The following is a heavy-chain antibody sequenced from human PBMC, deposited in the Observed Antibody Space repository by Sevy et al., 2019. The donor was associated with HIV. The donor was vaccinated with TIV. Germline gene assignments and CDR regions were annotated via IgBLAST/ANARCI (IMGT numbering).Heavy chain of an antibody. D-gene: IGHD2-2*01. CDR3: TCPGKIPRKRGWRQWNSLGAEDTAIYYCAKRYCSTITCYDDDFWNPYYFYGLDA. CDR1: GFIFSNYP. Sequence: GGSLRLSCAASGFIFSNYPMSWVRHSPGKGLEWVSDISAGGTTTYYADSVEGRFTISRDNSKNTVSLQMNSLGAEDPAGAGSTCPGKIPRKRGWRQWNSLGAEDTAIYYCAKRYCSTITCYDDDFWNPYYFYGLDAWGQGISVTVSS. J-gene: IGHJ6*02. V-gene: IGHV3-23*01. CDR2: ISAGGTTT.